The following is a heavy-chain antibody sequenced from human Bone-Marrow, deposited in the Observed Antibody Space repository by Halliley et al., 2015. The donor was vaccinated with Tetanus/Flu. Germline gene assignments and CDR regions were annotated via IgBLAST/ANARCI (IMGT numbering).Heavy chain of an antibody. CDR3: ARDAGEVAYFYHGMDV. CDR2: ISDSSDYT. V-gene: IGHV3-11*05. Sequence: SYISDSSDYTKYADSGKGRFTISRENAKNSLYLQMSSLGAEDTAVYYCARDAGEVAYFYHGMDVWGQGTTVIVSS. D-gene: IGHD3-10*01. J-gene: IGHJ6*02.